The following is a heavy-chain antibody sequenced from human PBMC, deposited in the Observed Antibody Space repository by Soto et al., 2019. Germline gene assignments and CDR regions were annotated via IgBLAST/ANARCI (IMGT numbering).Heavy chain of an antibody. CDR3: ARVAVAGTRVDY. D-gene: IGHD6-19*01. CDR1: GGSICSGGYY. J-gene: IGHJ4*02. CDR2: IYHSGST. V-gene: IGHV4-31*03. Sequence: SETLSLSCTVSGGSICSGGYYWSWIRQHPGKGLEWIGEIYHSGSTNYNPSLKSRVTISVDKSKNQFSLKLSSVTAADTAVYYCARVAVAGTRVDYWGQGTLVTVSS.